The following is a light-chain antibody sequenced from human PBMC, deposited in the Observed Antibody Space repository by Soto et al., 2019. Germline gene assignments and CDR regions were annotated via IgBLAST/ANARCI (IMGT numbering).Light chain of an antibody. J-gene: IGKJ3*01. CDR1: QGISNY. CDR2: AAS. V-gene: IGKV1-27*01. CDR3: QKYSSVPL. Sequence: DIQMTQSPSSLSASVGDRVTITCRASQGISNYIAWYQQKPGKAPKLLIYAASTLQSGVPSRFSGSGCRTDFTLTINSLQPEDVATYSCQKYSSVPLFGPGTKVDIK.